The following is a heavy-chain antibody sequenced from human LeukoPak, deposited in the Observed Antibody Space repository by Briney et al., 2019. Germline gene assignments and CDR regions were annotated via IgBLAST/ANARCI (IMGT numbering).Heavy chain of an antibody. D-gene: IGHD1-26*01. CDR1: GGSISSYY. Sequence: PSETLSLTCTVSGGSISSYYRSWIRQPPGKGLEWIGYIYYGGSTSYNPSLKSRVTISVDTSKNQLSLKLSSVTAADTAVYYCARYHRGSYYFDYWGQGTLVTVSS. CDR3: ARYHRGSYYFDY. CDR2: IYYGGST. J-gene: IGHJ4*02. V-gene: IGHV4-59*01.